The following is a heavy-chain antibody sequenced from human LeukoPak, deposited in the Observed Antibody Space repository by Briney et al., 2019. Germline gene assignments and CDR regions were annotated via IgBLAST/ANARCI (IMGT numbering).Heavy chain of an antibody. CDR3: ARDRLYYFDY. CDR2: IYYSGST. D-gene: IGHD6-19*01. J-gene: IGHJ4*02. Sequence: PSETLSLTCTLPGGSISSYYWRWLRQPPGKGLEWIGYIYYSGSTNYNPSLPSRVPISVDTSKNQFSLKLSSVTAADTAVYYCARDRLYYFDYWGQGTLVTVSS. CDR1: GGSISSYY. V-gene: IGHV4-59*01.